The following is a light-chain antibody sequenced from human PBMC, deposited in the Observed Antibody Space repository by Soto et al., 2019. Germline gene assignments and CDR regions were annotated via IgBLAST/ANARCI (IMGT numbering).Light chain of an antibody. CDR2: AAS. V-gene: IGKV1-39*01. CDR1: QSISSY. CDR3: QQSYSTLWT. J-gene: IGKJ1*01. Sequence: IALTQTQYSLSASVGDRVTITCRASQSISSYLNWYQQKPGKAPKLLIYAASSLQSGVPSRFSGSGSGTDFTLTISSLQPEDFATYYCQQSYSTLWTFGQGTKVDNK.